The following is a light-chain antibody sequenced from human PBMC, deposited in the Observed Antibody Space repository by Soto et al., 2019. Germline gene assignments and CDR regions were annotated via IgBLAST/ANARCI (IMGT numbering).Light chain of an antibody. CDR3: QQYVSSPWA. CDR1: QSISSW. J-gene: IGKJ1*01. CDR2: KAS. V-gene: IGKV1-5*03. Sequence: DIQMTQSPSTLSASVGDRVTITCRASQSISSWLAWYQQKPGKAPKLLIYKASSLESGVPSRFSGSGSGTEFTLTISRLEPEDFAVYYCQQYVSSPWAFGQGTKVEI.